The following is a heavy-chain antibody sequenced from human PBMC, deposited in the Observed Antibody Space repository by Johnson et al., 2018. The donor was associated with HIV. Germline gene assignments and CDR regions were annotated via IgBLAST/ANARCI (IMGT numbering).Heavy chain of an antibody. CDR3: AREGGGAAAAGTSDAFDS. CDR2: ISTAGDT. J-gene: IGHJ3*02. Sequence: QVQLVESGGGLVQPGGSLRLSCAASGFTFSSYAMHWVRQAPGKGLEYVSAISTAGDTYYPGSVKGRFTISRDNSKNTLYLQMNSLRAEDTAVYYCAREGGGAAAAGTSDAFDSWGQGTMVTVSS. D-gene: IGHD6-13*01. CDR1: GFTFSSYA. V-gene: IGHV3-64*04.